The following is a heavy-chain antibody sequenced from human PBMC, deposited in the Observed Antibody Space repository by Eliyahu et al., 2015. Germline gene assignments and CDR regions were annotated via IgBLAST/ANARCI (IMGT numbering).Heavy chain of an antibody. Sequence: PGKGLESVSFISSSSSYIYYADSVXGRFTISRDNAKNSLYLQMNSLRAEDTAVYYCARDVIPYDSSGYYSRYYYGMDVWGQGTTVTVSS. CDR3: ARDVIPYDSSGYYSRYYYGMDV. CDR2: ISSSSSYI. D-gene: IGHD3-22*01. J-gene: IGHJ6*02. V-gene: IGHV3-21*01.